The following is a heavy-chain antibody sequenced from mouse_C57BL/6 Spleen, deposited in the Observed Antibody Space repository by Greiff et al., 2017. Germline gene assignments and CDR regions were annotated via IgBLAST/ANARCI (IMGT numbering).Heavy chain of an antibody. Sequence: VQLQQSGPELVKPGASVKISCKASGYTFTDYYMNWVKQSHGKSLEWIGDINPNNGGTSYNQKFKGKATLTVDKSSSTAYMELRSLTSEDSAVYSCVYGNPFFDYWGQGTPLTVSS. D-gene: IGHD2-1*01. CDR1: GYTFTDYY. J-gene: IGHJ2*01. CDR3: VYGNPFFDY. V-gene: IGHV1-26*01. CDR2: INPNNGGT.